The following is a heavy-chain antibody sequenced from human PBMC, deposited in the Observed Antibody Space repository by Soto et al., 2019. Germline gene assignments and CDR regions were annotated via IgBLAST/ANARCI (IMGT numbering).Heavy chain of an antibody. Sequence: PGGSLRLSCAASGFTFRSYAMSWVRQAPGKGLEWVSGISGSGASTYYADSVQGRFTISRDNSKSTLYLQMNSLRAEDTALYYCAKGRSYYYYYGVDVWGQGTTVTVSS. CDR2: ISGSGAST. CDR1: GFTFRSYA. J-gene: IGHJ6*02. V-gene: IGHV3-23*01. CDR3: AKGRSYYYYYGVDV.